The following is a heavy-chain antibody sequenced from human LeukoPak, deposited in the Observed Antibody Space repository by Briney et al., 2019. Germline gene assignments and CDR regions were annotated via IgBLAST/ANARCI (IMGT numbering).Heavy chain of an antibody. CDR1: GFTVSSSY. CDR2: INSGDRT. CDR3: ARDGYIAAAGYFDY. J-gene: IGHJ4*02. Sequence: PGGSLRLSCAASGFTVSSSYMSWVRQAPGKGPEWVSVINSGDRTYYADSVKGRFTISRDSSKNTLYLQMNSLRADDTAVYYCARDGYIAAAGYFDYWGQGTLVTVSS. V-gene: IGHV3-53*01. D-gene: IGHD6-13*01.